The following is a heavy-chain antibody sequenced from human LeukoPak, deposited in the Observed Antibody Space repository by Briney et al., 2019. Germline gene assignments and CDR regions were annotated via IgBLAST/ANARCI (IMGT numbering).Heavy chain of an antibody. D-gene: IGHD3-10*01. Sequence: SVTLSLTCTVSGGSISSSSYYWGWIRQPPGKGLEWIGSIYYSGSTYYNPSLKSRVTISVDTSKNQFSLKLSSVTAADTAVYYCARDQTYYYGSGSYNYWGQGTLATVSS. CDR3: ARDQTYYYGSGSYNY. CDR1: GGSISSSSYY. CDR2: IYYSGST. V-gene: IGHV4-39*07. J-gene: IGHJ4*02.